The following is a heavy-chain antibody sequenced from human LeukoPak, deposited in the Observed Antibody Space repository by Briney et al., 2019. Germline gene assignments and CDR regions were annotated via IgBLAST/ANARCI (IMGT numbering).Heavy chain of an antibody. Sequence: KASQTLSLTCSVSGDSISSGGFSRTWIRQPPGSGLERIGYIYNSGSTYYSPSLQSRVNISVDTSKNQVSLNLRSVTAADTAVYHCARGGIAARLMYGFQNWLAPWGQGTLVTVSS. CDR1: GDSISSGGFS. D-gene: IGHD6-6*01. CDR3: ARGGIAARLMYGFQNWLAP. CDR2: IYNSGST. J-gene: IGHJ5*02. V-gene: IGHV4-31*03.